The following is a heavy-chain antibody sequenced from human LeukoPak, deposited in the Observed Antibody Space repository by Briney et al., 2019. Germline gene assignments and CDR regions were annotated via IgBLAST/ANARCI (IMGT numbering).Heavy chain of an antibody. Sequence: GGSLRLSCAASGFTFSSYAMSWVRQAPGKGLEWVSAISGSGGSTYYADSVKGWFTISRDNSKNTLYLQMNSLRAEDTAVYYCAKFLPTHIVVANYYFDYWGQGTLVTVSS. CDR1: GFTFSSYA. CDR3: AKFLPTHIVVANYYFDY. V-gene: IGHV3-23*01. J-gene: IGHJ4*02. D-gene: IGHD2-21*01. CDR2: ISGSGGST.